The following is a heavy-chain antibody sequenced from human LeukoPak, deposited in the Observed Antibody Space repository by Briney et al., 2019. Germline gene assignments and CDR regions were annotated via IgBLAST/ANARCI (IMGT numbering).Heavy chain of an antibody. CDR2: ISAYNGNT. V-gene: IGHV1-18*04. J-gene: IGHJ4*02. CDR3: ARARAAGTPTLFDY. Sequence: VASVKVSCKASGYTFTSYGISWVRQAPRQGLEWMGWISAYNGNTNYARKLQGRVTMTTDTSTSTAYMELRSLRSDDTAVYYCARARAAGTPTLFDYWGQGTLVTVSS. CDR1: GYTFTSYG. D-gene: IGHD6-13*01.